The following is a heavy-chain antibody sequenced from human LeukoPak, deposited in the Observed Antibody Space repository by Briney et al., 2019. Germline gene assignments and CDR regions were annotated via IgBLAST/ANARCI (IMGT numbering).Heavy chain of an antibody. CDR1: GGSFSGYY. V-gene: IGHV4-34*01. Sequence: SETLSLTCAVYGGSFSGYYWSWIRQPPGKGLEWIGEINHSGSTNYNPSLKSRVTISVDTSKNQFSLKLSSVTAADTAVYYCARVSGYSSVFDYWGQGTLVTVSS. J-gene: IGHJ4*02. CDR2: INHSGST. D-gene: IGHD5-12*01. CDR3: ARVSGYSSVFDY.